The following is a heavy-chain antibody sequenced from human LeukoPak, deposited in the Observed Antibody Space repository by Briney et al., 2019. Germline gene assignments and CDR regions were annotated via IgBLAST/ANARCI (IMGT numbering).Heavy chain of an antibody. CDR1: GFTFSTYG. D-gene: IGHD6-19*01. Sequence: GGSLRLSCAASGFTFSTYGMHWVRQAPGRGLEWVAVIWYDGSKAYYADSVTGRFTISRDKSNNAVYLQMTSLRAEDTAVYYCAKDRGSGWYPKRNYFDYWGQGTLVTVSS. V-gene: IGHV3-33*03. CDR2: IWYDGSKA. J-gene: IGHJ4*02. CDR3: AKDRGSGWYPKRNYFDY.